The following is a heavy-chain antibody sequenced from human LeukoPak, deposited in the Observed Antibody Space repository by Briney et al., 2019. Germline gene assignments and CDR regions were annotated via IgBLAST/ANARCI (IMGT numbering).Heavy chain of an antibody. CDR2: MYDTVNT. J-gene: IGHJ4*02. Sequence: PSETLSLTCTVSGGSISSHYWSWVRQPPGKGLEWIGYMYDTVNTKDNPSLMSRLTLSADTSKNQFSLRLGSVTAADTAVYYCATIKRGYPYGYFDFWGQGILVTVSS. D-gene: IGHD5-18*01. V-gene: IGHV4-59*11. CDR1: GGSISSHY. CDR3: ATIKRGYPYGYFDF.